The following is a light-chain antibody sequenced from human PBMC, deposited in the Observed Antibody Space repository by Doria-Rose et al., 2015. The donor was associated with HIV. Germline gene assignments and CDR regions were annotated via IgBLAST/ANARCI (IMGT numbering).Light chain of an antibody. CDR3: QQHYDTPS. V-gene: IGKV4-1*01. Sequence: IRLTQSPESLGMSLGERATLNCKSNQSLLYTSKNYLAWYQQKPGQPPKLLIYWASTRQSGVPARFSGSGSGTDFTLATSSLEAEDVAVYYCQQHYDTPSFGPGTTVDVK. CDR1: QSLLYTSKNY. J-gene: IGKJ3*01. CDR2: WAS.